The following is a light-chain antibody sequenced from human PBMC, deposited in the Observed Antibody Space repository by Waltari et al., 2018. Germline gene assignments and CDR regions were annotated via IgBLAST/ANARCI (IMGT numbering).Light chain of an antibody. CDR2: EVN. Sequence: QSALTQPASVSGTPGQSITISCTGTTSDVGNYDLVSWYQQHPGKAPKLLMCEVNKRPSGVFSRFSGSKSGNTASLTISGLQAEDEADYYCCSYAGRGTYVFGSGTKVTVL. CDR1: TSDVGNYDL. V-gene: IGLV2-23*02. J-gene: IGLJ1*01. CDR3: CSYAGRGTYV.